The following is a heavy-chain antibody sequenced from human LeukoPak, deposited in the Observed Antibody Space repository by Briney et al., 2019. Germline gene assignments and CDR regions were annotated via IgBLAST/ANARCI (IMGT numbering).Heavy chain of an antibody. CDR3: ARHGRKFCSRTSCSHYFAY. CDR1: VGSISSHY. V-gene: IGHV4-59*08. Sequence: KPSETLSLTCTVSVGSISSHYWSWIRQPPGKGLEWIGYISYSGSTNYTPSLKSRVTISVATSKNQFSLQLSSVTAADTAVYYCARHGRKFCSRTSCSHYFAYWGQGTLVAVSS. CDR2: ISYSGST. D-gene: IGHD2-2*01. J-gene: IGHJ4*02.